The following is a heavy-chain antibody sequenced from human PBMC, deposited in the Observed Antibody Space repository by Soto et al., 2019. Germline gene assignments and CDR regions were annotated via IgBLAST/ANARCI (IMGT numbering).Heavy chain of an antibody. V-gene: IGHV4-59*01. Sequence: TSETLSLTCTVSGGSISGYYWSWIRQPPGKGPEWIGYIHYSGNTNYNPSLKSRVTISVDTSKNQFPLKLNSVTAADTAVYYCARIRSRTFDVWGQGTMVTVSS. D-gene: IGHD3-10*01. CDR1: GGSISGYY. CDR2: IHYSGNT. CDR3: ARIRSRTFDV. J-gene: IGHJ3*01.